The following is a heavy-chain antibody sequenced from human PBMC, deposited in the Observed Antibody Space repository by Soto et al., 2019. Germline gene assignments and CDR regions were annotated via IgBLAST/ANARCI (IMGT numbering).Heavy chain of an antibody. Sequence: GGSLRLSCAASGFTFISYAMSSVRQVPGKGLEWVSAISGSGGSTYYADSVKGRFTISRDNSKNTLYLQMNSMRAEDSAVYYCAKQDVAAAIPFDYWGQRTAVTSPQ. V-gene: IGHV3-23*01. CDR2: ISGSGGST. J-gene: IGHJ4*02. D-gene: IGHD2-2*01. CDR1: GFTFISYA. CDR3: AKQDVAAAIPFDY.